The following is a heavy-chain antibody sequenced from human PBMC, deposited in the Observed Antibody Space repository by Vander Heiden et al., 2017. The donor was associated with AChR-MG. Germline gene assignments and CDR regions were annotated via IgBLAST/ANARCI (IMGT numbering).Heavy chain of an antibody. CDR1: GFTFDDYA. D-gene: IGHD3-9*01. CDR3: AKGGYMGLLTGRTHYGMDV. J-gene: IGHJ6*02. V-gene: IGHV3-9*01. Sequence: EVQLVESGGGLVQPGRSLRLSCAASGFTFDDYALHWVRQAPGKGLGWVSGISWNSGSIGYADSVKGRFTISRDNAKNSLYLQMNSLRAEDTALYYCAKGGYMGLLTGRTHYGMDVWGQGTTVTVSS. CDR2: ISWNSGSI.